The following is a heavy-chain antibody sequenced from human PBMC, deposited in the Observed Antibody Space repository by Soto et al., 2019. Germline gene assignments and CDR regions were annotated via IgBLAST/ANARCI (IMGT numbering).Heavy chain of an antibody. V-gene: IGHV4-34*01. D-gene: IGHD3-10*01. CDR1: GGSFCGYY. CDR2: INHSGST. J-gene: IGHJ4*02. Sequence: PSGTLSLTCAVYGGSFCGYYWGWIRQPPGKGLEWIGEINHSGSTNYNPSLKSRVTISVDTSKNQFSLKLSSVTAADTAGYYCGRGGEKTLDQKSSYSLDSWGREPLVTVS. CDR3: GRGGEKTLDQKSSYSLDS.